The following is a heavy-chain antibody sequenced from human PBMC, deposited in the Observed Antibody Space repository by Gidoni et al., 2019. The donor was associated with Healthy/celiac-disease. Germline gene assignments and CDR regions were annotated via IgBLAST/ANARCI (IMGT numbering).Heavy chain of an antibody. D-gene: IGHD4-17*01. CDR3: ARDLTPVTTGSYAS. J-gene: IGHJ5*02. V-gene: IGHV3-21*01. CDR2: ISSSSSYI. CDR1: GFTFSSYS. Sequence: EVQLVASGGGLVKPGGSLRLSCAASGFTFSSYSMNWVRQAPGKGLEWVSSISSSSSYIYYADSVKGRFTISRDNAKNSRYLQMNSLRAEDTAVYYCARDLTPVTTGSYASWGQGTLVTVSS.